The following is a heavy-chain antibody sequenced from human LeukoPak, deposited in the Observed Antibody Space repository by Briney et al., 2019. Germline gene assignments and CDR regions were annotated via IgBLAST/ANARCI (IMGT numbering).Heavy chain of an antibody. J-gene: IGHJ4*02. Sequence: ASVKVSCKVSGDTLTELSTHWVRQAPGKGLEWMGGFDPEHGEMIYAQKLQGRVTMTEDRSTDTAYMELRSLRSEDTAVYYCATGGPWDLLKYWGQGTLVAVSS. V-gene: IGHV1-24*01. D-gene: IGHD3-9*01. CDR3: ATGGPWDLLKY. CDR2: FDPEHGEM. CDR1: GDTLTELS.